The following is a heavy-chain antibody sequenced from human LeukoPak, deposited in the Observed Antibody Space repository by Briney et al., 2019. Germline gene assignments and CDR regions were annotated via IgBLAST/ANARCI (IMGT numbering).Heavy chain of an antibody. D-gene: IGHD3-22*01. J-gene: IGHJ4*02. CDR2: IRYDGSNK. CDR1: GFTFSSYG. Sequence: GGSLRLSCAASGFTFSSYGMHWVRQAPGKGLEWVAFIRYDGSNKYYADSVKGRFTISRDNSKNTLYLQMNSLRAEDTAVYYCVRPLYYYDSSGYYPTPPDYWGQGTLVTVSS. CDR3: VRPLYYYDSSGYYPTPPDY. V-gene: IGHV3-30*02.